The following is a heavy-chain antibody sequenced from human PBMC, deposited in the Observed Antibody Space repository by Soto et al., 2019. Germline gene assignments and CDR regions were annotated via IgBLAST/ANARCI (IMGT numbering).Heavy chain of an antibody. Sequence: SVKGRFTISRDNAKNSLYLQMNSLRDEDTAVYYCARGLAHGYTNNWGNWFAPWGQGTLVTVSS. CDR3: ARGLAHGYTNNWGNWFAP. D-gene: IGHD7-27*01. J-gene: IGHJ5*02. V-gene: IGHV3-48*02.